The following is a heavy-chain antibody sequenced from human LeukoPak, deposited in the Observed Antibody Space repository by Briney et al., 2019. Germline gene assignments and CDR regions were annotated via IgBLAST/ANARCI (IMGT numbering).Heavy chain of an antibody. CDR2: INHSGST. CDR3: ARGGDVLLWFGELPFDP. D-gene: IGHD3-10*01. V-gene: IGHV4-34*01. CDR1: GGSFSGYY. Sequence: SETLSLTCAVYGGSFSGYYWSWIRQPPGKGLEWIGEINHSGSTNYNPSLKSRVTISVDTSKNQFSLKLSSVTAADTAVYYCARGGDVLLWFGELPFDPWGQGTLVTVSS. J-gene: IGHJ5*02.